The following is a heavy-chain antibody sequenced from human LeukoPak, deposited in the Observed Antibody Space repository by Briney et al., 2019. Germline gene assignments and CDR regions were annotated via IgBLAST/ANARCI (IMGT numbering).Heavy chain of an antibody. V-gene: IGHV3-23*01. CDR1: GFTFSTHA. J-gene: IGHJ4*02. Sequence: GGSLRLSCAASGFTFSTHAMSWVRQAPGKGLEWVSTISSSGGNTNYADSVKGRFTISRDNSKNTLYLQMNSLRAEDTAVYYCAKSTNYYDSSGYYICPDYWGQGTLVTVSS. CDR3: AKSTNYYDSSGYYICPDY. CDR2: ISSSGGNT. D-gene: IGHD3-22*01.